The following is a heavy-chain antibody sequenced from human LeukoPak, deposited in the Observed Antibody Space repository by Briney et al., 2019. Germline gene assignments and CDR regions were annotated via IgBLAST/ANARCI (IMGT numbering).Heavy chain of an antibody. CDR3: AKDLVVVPHDIRSFDH. V-gene: IGHV3-23*01. CDR1: GFIFSNYA. D-gene: IGHD2-2*01. CDR2: VTASGSSA. Sequence: PGASLRLSCAASGFIFSNYAMSWVRQAPGRGLEWVSAVTASGSSAHYADSVMGRFTISRDKSKNTLYLQMNSLRAEDTAVYYCAKDLVVVPHDIRSFDHWGQGTLVTVSS. J-gene: IGHJ4*02.